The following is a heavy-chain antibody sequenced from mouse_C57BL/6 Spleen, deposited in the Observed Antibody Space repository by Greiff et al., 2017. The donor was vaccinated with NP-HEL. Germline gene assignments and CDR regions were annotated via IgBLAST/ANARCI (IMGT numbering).Heavy chain of an antibody. D-gene: IGHD2-5*01. V-gene: IGHV6-3*01. CDR1: GFTFSNYW. CDR3: TGSSNYVRYYAMDY. J-gene: IGHJ4*01. Sequence: EVKVVESGGGLVQPGGSMKLSCVASGFTFSNYWMNWVRQSPEKGLEWVAQIRLKSDNYATHYAESVKGRFTISRDDSKSSVYLQMNNLRAEDTGIYYCTGSSNYVRYYAMDYWGQGTSVTVSS. CDR2: IRLKSDNYAT.